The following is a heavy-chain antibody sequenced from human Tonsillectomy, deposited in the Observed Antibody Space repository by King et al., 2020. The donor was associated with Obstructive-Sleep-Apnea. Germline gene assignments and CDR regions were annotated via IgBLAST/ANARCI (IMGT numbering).Heavy chain of an antibody. CDR2: LYSGVSGST. Sequence: EVQLVESGGGLVQPGGSLRLSCTASGFTVSSNYMSWVRQAPGKGREWVSGLYSGVSGSTYYADSVKGRFTISRHASKNTLFLQFNSLRAEDTAVNYCAGGWWSGDFWSGFHAFDIWGQGTMVTVSS. D-gene: IGHD3-3*01. J-gene: IGHJ3*02. CDR1: GFTVSSNY. CDR3: AGGWWSGDFWSGFHAFDI. V-gene: IGHV3-53*04.